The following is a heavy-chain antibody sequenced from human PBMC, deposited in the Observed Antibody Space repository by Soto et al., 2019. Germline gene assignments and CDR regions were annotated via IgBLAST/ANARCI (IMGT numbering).Heavy chain of an antibody. Sequence: GASVKVSCKASGYIFTTYGISWVRQAPGQGLEWMGWINVYNGNTNYAEKFQGRVTLTRDTAKTTAYMELRSLMSDDTAVYYCVRDPYYDILTGYIGFDSWGQGTLVTVSS. CDR1: GYIFTTYG. J-gene: IGHJ4*02. V-gene: IGHV1-18*01. CDR2: INVYNGNT. D-gene: IGHD3-9*01. CDR3: VRDPYYDILTGYIGFDS.